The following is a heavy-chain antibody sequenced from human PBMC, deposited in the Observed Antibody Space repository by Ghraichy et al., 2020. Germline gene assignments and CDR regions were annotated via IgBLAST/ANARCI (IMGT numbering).Heavy chain of an antibody. J-gene: IGHJ5*02. CDR2: INYSGNT. V-gene: IGHV4-39*01. D-gene: IGHD3-10*01. CDR3: ARRSSSGIDL. CDR1: GSSISSSGYF. Sequence: SQTLSLTCTVSGSSISSSGYFWGWIRQPPGKGLEWIGSINYSGNTYYNPSLRSRLTISGDTSKSQFSLKLSSVTAADTAFYYCARRSSSGIDLWGQGTLVTVSS.